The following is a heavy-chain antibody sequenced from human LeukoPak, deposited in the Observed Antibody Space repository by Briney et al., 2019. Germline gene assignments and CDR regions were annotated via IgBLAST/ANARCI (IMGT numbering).Heavy chain of an antibody. CDR3: ARGAYYYDSSGYGYFDY. Sequence: PSETLSLTCTVPGGSISSYYWSWIRQPPGKGLEWIGYIYYSGSTNYNPSLKSRVTISVDTSKNQFSLKLSSVTAADTAVYYCARGAYYYDSSGYGYFDYWGQGTLVTVSS. CDR2: IYYSGST. CDR1: GGSISSYY. J-gene: IGHJ4*02. D-gene: IGHD3-22*01. V-gene: IGHV4-59*01.